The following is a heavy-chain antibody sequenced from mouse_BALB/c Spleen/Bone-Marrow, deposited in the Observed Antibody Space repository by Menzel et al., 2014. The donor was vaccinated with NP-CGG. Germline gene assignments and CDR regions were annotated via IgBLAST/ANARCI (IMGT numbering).Heavy chain of an antibody. CDR3: TSGDPVYAMDY. J-gene: IGHJ4*01. CDR2: IDPANGNA. Sequence: EVMLVESGAELVKPGASVNLSCTASGFNIKDTYMHWVKQRPEQGLEWIGWIDPANGNAKYDPNFQDKATITADTSSNTSYLHLSSLTSEDTAVYYCTSGDPVYAMDYWGQGTSVTVSS. V-gene: IGHV14-3*02. CDR1: GFNIKDTY.